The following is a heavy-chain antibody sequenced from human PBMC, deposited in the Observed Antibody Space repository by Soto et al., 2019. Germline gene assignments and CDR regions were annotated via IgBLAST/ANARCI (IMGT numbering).Heavy chain of an antibody. CDR1: GYTFTSYD. J-gene: IGHJ3*02. CDR3: ARDKVWGGFDI. D-gene: IGHD3-16*01. V-gene: IGHV1-8*01. CDR2: LNPDNGNT. Sequence: ASVKVSCKASGYTFTSYDINWVRQATGQGLEWMGWLNPDNGNTGYAQKFQGRVTMTSDTSISTAYLELSSLRSDDTAVYYCARDKVWGGFDIWGQGTMVTVSS.